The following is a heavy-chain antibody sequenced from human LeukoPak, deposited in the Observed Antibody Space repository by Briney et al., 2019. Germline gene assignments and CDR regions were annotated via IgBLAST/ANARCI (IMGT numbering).Heavy chain of an antibody. J-gene: IGHJ4*02. V-gene: IGHV4-39*02. CDR1: GGSVSTTTSY. CDR3: ARESATSDYY. CDR2: VHYTGST. D-gene: IGHD6-25*01. Sequence: SETLSLTCTVSGGSVSTTTSYWDWIRRPPGKGLEWIGSVHYTGSTYYNLSLKSRVTISVDTSENHFSLRLSSVTAADTAVYYCARESATSDYYWGQGTLVTVSS.